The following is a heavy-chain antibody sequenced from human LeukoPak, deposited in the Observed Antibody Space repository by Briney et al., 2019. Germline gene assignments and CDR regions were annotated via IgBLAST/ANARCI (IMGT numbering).Heavy chain of an antibody. CDR2: FYTSGIT. CDR3: ARHNGFDRGYYYYMDV. CDR1: GGFINSYY. Sequence: PSETLSLTCTVSGGFINSYYWSWIRQPAGKGLEWIGRFYTSGITNYNPSLKSRITMSVDTSKNQFSLKLTSVTAADTAVYYCARHNGFDRGYYYYMDVWGKGTTVTVSS. D-gene: IGHD3-9*01. V-gene: IGHV4-4*07. J-gene: IGHJ6*03.